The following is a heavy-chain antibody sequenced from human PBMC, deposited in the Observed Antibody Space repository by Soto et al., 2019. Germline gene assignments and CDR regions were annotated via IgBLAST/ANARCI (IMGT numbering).Heavy chain of an antibody. CDR2: SIPIFSSG. V-gene: IGHV1-69*01. J-gene: IGHJ6*02. D-gene: IGHD2-21*01. CDR3: ARGETYLGV. CDR1: RDTINKYA. Sequence: QVQLVQSGAEVKKPGSSVKVSCKTPRDTINKYAYNWVWQAPGQGVEWMRWSIPIFSSGNYAEKFQGRVTITADDSTSTAYMVLRSLRFEDTAVYYCARGETYLGVWGQGTTVTVSS.